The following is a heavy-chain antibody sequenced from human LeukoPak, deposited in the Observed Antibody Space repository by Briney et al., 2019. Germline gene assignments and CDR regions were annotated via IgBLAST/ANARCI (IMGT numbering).Heavy chain of an antibody. CDR1: GFTFSSYG. Sequence: GGSLRLSCAASGFTFSSYGMHWVRQAPGKGLEWVAVISYDGSNKYYAGSVKGRFTISRDNSKNTLYLQMNSLRAEDTAVYYCAKDVQLWPNYGMDVWGQGTTVTVSS. J-gene: IGHJ6*02. CDR3: AKDVQLWPNYGMDV. V-gene: IGHV3-30*18. D-gene: IGHD5-18*01. CDR2: ISYDGSNK.